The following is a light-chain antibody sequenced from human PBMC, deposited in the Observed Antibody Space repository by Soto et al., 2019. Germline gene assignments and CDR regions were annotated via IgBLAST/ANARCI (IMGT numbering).Light chain of an antibody. V-gene: IGKV1-5*01. CDR3: QQYDSFST. CDR2: DAS. CDR1: ESVSAW. Sequence: DIQMTQSPSTLSASVGDRVAITCRASESVSAWLAWYQQKPGKAPKLLIYDASNLESGVPSRFSASGSGRGFTLTISSLQPDDFATYYCQQYDSFSTFGQGTKVEIK. J-gene: IGKJ1*01.